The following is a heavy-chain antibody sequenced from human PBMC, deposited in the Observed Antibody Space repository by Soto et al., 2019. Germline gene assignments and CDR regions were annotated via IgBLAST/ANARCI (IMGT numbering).Heavy chain of an antibody. V-gene: IGHV4-30-4*01. Sequence: PSETLSLTCTVSGGSISSGDYYWSWIRQPPGKGLEWIGYIYYSESTYYNPSLKSRVTISVDTSKNQFSLKLSSVTAADTAVYYCARSLKYYYGSGSRDPWGQGTLVTVSS. J-gene: IGHJ5*02. D-gene: IGHD3-10*01. CDR1: GGSISSGDYY. CDR3: ARSLKYYYGSGSRDP. CDR2: IYYSEST.